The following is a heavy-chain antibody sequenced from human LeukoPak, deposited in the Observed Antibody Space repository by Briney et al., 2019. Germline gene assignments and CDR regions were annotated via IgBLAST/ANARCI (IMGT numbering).Heavy chain of an antibody. D-gene: IGHD3-10*01. Sequence: PSETLSLTCTVSGGSISGSYWSWIRQPPGKGLEWIAYMYNSGSTNYNPSLKSRVTISIDTSKNQFSLKLSSVTAADTAVYYCARAGGAITMVRGVTRFDPWGQGTLVTVSS. V-gene: IGHV4-59*01. CDR3: ARAGGAITMVRGVTRFDP. J-gene: IGHJ5*02. CDR1: GGSISGSY. CDR2: MYNSGST.